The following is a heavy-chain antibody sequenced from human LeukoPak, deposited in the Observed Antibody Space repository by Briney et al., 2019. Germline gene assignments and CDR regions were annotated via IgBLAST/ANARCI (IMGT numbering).Heavy chain of an antibody. D-gene: IGHD2-15*01. CDR3: ATCSGGSCYSEFDAFDI. J-gene: IGHJ3*02. Sequence: PGASVKVSCKVSGYTLTELSMHWVRQAPGKGLEWMGGFGPEDGETIYAQKFQGRVTMTEDTSTDTAYMELSSLRSEDTAVYYCATCSGGSCYSEFDAFDIWGQGTMVTVSS. CDR2: FGPEDGET. V-gene: IGHV1-24*01. CDR1: GYTLTELS.